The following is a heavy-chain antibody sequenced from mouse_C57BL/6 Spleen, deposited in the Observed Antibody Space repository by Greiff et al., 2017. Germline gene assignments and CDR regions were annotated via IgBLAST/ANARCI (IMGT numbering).Heavy chain of an antibody. Sequence: QVQLQQSGPELVKPGASAMISCKASGYAFSSSWMNWVKQRPGKGLEWIGRSYPGDGDTNYNGKFKGKATLTADKSSSTAYMQLSSLTSEDSAVYFCARGTVVDDYYAMDYWGQGTSVTVSS. CDR3: ARGTVVDDYYAMDY. CDR2: SYPGDGDT. V-gene: IGHV1-82*01. J-gene: IGHJ4*01. D-gene: IGHD1-1*01. CDR1: GYAFSSSW.